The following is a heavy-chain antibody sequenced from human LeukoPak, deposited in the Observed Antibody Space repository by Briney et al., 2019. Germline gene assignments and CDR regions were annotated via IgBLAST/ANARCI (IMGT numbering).Heavy chain of an antibody. CDR1: GGSFSGYY. CDR3: ARRRVYSGSGEFDF. V-gene: IGHV4-59*01. Sequence: MTSETLSLTCAVYGGSFSGYYWSWIRQPPGKGLEWIGYIHYSGTTNYNPSLKSRVTISLDTSRNQFSLKLRSVTTADTAVYYCARRRVYSGSGEFDFWGQGTLVTVSS. CDR2: IHYSGTT. D-gene: IGHD5-12*01. J-gene: IGHJ4*02.